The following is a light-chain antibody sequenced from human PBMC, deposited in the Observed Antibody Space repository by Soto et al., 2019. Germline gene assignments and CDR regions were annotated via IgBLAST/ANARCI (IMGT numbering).Light chain of an antibody. J-gene: IGLJ1*01. Sequence: QSALTQPASVSGSPGQSITISCTGTSSDVGGYNYVSWYQQHPGKAPKLMIYEVSNRPSGVSNRFSGSKSGNTASLTISGLQAEDEADYYCISYTSSSIDYVFGTGTKLTV. CDR2: EVS. CDR1: SSDVGGYNY. V-gene: IGLV2-14*01. CDR3: ISYTSSSIDYV.